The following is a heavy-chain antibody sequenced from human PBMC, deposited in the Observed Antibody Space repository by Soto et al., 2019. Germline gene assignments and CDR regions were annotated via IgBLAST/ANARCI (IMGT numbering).Heavy chain of an antibody. D-gene: IGHD6-6*01. J-gene: IGHJ4*02. CDR2: ISYDGSNK. CDR1: GFTFSSYA. CDR3: AKEHITAARLYYFDY. V-gene: IGHV3-30*18. Sequence: GGSLRLPCAVSGFTFSSYAMNWVRQAPGKGLEWLAVISYDGSNKYYADSVKGRFTFSRDNSKNTLYLQMNSLRAEDTAVYYCAKEHITAARLYYFDYWGLGTLVTVSS.